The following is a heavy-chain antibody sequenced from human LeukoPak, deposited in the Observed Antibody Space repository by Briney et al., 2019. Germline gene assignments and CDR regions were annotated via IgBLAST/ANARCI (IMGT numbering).Heavy chain of an antibody. CDR2: FDPEDGET. V-gene: IGHV1-24*01. CDR1: GYTLTELS. Sequence: ASVKVSCKVSGYTLTELSMHWVRQAPGKGLEWMGGFDPEDGETIYAQKFQGRVTMTQDTSTDTAYMELSRLRSDDTAVYYCARDTYYDSSVYDYWGQGTLVTVSS. D-gene: IGHD3-22*01. J-gene: IGHJ4*02. CDR3: ARDTYYDSSVYDY.